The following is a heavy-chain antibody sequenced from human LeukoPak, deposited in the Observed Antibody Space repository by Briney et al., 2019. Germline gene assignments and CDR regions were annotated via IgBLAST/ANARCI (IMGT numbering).Heavy chain of an antibody. D-gene: IGHD2-2*01. CDR3: ARGDIVVVPAAMPAGNWFDP. CDR1: GGSISSGDYY. CDR2: IYYSGST. J-gene: IGHJ5*02. Sequence: SSETLSLTCTVSGGSISSGDYYWNWIRQPPGKGLEWIGYIYYSGSTYYNPSLKSRVTISVDTSKNQFSLKLSSVTAADTAVYYCARGDIVVVPAAMPAGNWFDPWGQGTLVTVSS. V-gene: IGHV4-30-4*01.